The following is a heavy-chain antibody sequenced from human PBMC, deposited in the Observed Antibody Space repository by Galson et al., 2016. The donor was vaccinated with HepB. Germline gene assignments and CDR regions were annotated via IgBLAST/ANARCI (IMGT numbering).Heavy chain of an antibody. D-gene: IGHD4-17*01. J-gene: IGHJ4*02. Sequence: QSGAEVKKPGESLKISCKGSGDSFTTYWIGWVRQMPGKGLEWMGTIYLGDSDAPYRPSFQGQVTISADKSISTPYLQWSSLKASDTAMYYRATFPTMTTGGVERYFDHWGQGTLVIVSS. V-gene: IGHV5-51*01. CDR2: IYLGDSDA. CDR3: ATFPTMTTGGVERYFDH. CDR1: GDSFTTYW.